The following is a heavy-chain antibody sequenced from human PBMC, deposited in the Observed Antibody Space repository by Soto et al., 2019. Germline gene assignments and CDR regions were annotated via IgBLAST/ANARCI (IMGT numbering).Heavy chain of an antibody. CDR3: ARDLVSLVRGVISWFDP. J-gene: IGHJ5*02. Sequence: GGSLRLSCAASGFTFSSYAMHWVRQAPGKGLEWVAVISYDGSNKYYADSVKGRFTISRDNSKNTLYLQMNSLRAEDTAVYYCARDLVSLVRGVISWFDPWGQGTLVTVSS. V-gene: IGHV3-30-3*01. CDR1: GFTFSSYA. D-gene: IGHD3-10*01. CDR2: ISYDGSNK.